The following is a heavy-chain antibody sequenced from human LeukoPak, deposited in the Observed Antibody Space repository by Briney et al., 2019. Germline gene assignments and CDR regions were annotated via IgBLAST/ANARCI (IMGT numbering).Heavy chain of an antibody. D-gene: IGHD6-19*01. V-gene: IGHV1-2*02. Sequence: ASVKVSCKASGYTFTSYGISWVRQAPGQGLEWMGWINPNSGGTNYAQKFQGRVTMTRDTSISTAYMELSRLRSDDTAVYYCASSQVGAVADHFDYWGQGTLVTVSS. CDR3: ASSQVGAVADHFDY. J-gene: IGHJ4*02. CDR2: INPNSGGT. CDR1: GYTFTSYG.